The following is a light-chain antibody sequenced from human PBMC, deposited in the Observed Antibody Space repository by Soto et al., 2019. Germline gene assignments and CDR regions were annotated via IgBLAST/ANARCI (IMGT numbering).Light chain of an antibody. CDR3: RSYTSSSIVV. J-gene: IGLJ2*01. CDR2: DVS. V-gene: IGLV2-14*03. CDR1: SSDVGAYNY. Sequence: QSALTQPASVSGSPGQSITISCTGTSSDVGAYNYVSWYLQHPGKAPKLMIFDVSNRPSGVSNRFSGSKSGNTASLTISRLQAEDEADYYCRSYTSSSIVVFGGGTKLTVL.